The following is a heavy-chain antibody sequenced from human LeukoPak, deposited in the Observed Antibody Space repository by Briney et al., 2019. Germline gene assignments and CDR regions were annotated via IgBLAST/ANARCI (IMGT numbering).Heavy chain of an antibody. D-gene: IGHD4-11*01. V-gene: IGHV4-59*11. CDR2: IYYSGSV. CDR1: SVTISTHY. Sequence: SETLSLTCTVSSVTISTHYWSWIRQPPGRGLEWIGYIYYSGSVNYNSSLKSRLTISVDTAKNQFSLKLTSVTAADTAMYYCARTLAYRLHLGYMDVWGKGTTVTVSS. CDR3: ARTLAYRLHLGYMDV. J-gene: IGHJ6*03.